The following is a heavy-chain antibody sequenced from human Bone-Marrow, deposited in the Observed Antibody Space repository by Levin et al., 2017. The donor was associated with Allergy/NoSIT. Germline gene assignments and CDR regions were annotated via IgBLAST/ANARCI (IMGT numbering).Heavy chain of an antibody. D-gene: IGHD2-15*01. CDR2: ISGSGGST. V-gene: IGHV3-23*01. J-gene: IGHJ2*01. CDR3: ARDFRQNPLP. Sequence: GESLKISCAASGFTFSSYTMTWVRQAPGKGLEWVSAISGSGGSTYYADSVKGRFTVSRDNSKNTLYVQMNSLRAEDTAVYYCARDFRQNPLPWGRGTLVTVSS. CDR1: GFTFSSYT.